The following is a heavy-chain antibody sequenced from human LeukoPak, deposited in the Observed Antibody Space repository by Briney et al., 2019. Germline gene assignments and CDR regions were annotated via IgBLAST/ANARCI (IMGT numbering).Heavy chain of an antibody. CDR2: IAYDGSNR. V-gene: IGHV3-30*18. J-gene: IGHJ6*02. CDR3: AKEKAIATINYGLDV. CDR1: GFTFDTYG. Sequence: PGGSLTLSCAASGFTFDTYGMLWVRQAPGKGLEWVEVIAYDGSNRVYADSVKGRFTISRDNSKNTLYLQMNSLRGEDTAVYYCAKEKAIATINYGLDVWGQGTTVTVSS. D-gene: IGHD1-1*01.